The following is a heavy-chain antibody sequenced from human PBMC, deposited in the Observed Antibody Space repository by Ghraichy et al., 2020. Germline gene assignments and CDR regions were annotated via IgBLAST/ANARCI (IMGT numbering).Heavy chain of an antibody. V-gene: IGHV1-46*03. CDR1: GYTFTSHY. CDR2: INPSDGGT. Sequence: ASVKVSCKTSGYTFTSHYMHWVRQAPGQGLEWMGLINPSDGGTGYAPTLQGRVTMTRDTSTSTFYMELSSLRSEDTAVYFCARDESVEETSWWCDPWGQGTLVTVSS. CDR3: ARDESVEETSWWCDP. D-gene: IGHD1-1*01. J-gene: IGHJ5*02.